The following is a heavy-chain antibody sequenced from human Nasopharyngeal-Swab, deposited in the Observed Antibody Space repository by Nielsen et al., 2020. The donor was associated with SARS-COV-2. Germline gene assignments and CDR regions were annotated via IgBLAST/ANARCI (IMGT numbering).Heavy chain of an antibody. Sequence: GGSLRLSCAASGFTFNTYSMNWVRQAPGKGLEWVSSISSSSAYIYYADSVKGRFTISRDNAKNSLYLQMNSLRAEDTAVYYCARDPYSGEGDYWGQGTLVTVSS. CDR3: ARDPYSGEGDY. D-gene: IGHD5-12*01. J-gene: IGHJ4*02. CDR1: GFTFNTYS. CDR2: ISSSSAYI. V-gene: IGHV3-21*01.